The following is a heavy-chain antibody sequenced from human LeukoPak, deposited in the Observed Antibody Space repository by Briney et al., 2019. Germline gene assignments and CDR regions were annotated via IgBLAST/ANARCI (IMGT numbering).Heavy chain of an antibody. CDR3: RTDRYGDYGDYIDY. CDR1: GYTFTFYY. Sequence: GASVTVSCKASGYTFTFYYMHWVRQAPGQGLEWMGWINPNSGGTNYAQKFQGRVTMTRDTSISTAYMELSRLRSDDTAVYYCRTDRYGDYGDYIDYWGQGTLVTVSS. D-gene: IGHD4-17*01. CDR2: INPNSGGT. J-gene: IGHJ4*02. V-gene: IGHV1-2*02.